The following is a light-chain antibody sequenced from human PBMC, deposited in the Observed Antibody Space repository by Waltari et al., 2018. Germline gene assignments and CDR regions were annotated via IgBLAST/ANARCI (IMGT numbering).Light chain of an antibody. V-gene: IGKV3-20*01. CDR1: QSISKY. CDR3: QHYVRLPAT. Sequence: EIMLTQSPGTLSLSPGERATLSCKASQSISKYLAWYQQKPGQAPRLLIYHASSRATGIPDRFSGSGSETDFSLTISRLVPEDFAVYYCQHYVRLPATFGQGTNVEIK. CDR2: HAS. J-gene: IGKJ1*01.